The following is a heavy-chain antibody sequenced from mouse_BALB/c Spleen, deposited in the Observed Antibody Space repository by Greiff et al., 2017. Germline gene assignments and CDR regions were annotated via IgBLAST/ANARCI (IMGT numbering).Heavy chain of an antibody. D-gene: IGHD3-1*01. CDR3: AREGAYYFDY. Sequence: EVKLVESGPGLVKPSQTVSLTCTVTGISITTGNYRWSWIRQFPGNKLEWIGYIYYSGTITYNPSLTSRTTITRDTSKNQFFLEMNSLTAEDTATYYCAREGAYYFDYWGQGTTLTVSS. CDR2: IYYSGTI. J-gene: IGHJ2*01. CDR1: GISITTGNYR. V-gene: IGHV3-5*02.